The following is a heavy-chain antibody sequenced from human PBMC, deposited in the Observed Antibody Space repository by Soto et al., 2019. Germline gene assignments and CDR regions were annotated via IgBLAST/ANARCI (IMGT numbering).Heavy chain of an antibody. V-gene: IGHV3-23*04. CDR3: ARDFGGWGAYNTYFFDY. J-gene: IGHJ4*02. D-gene: IGHD1-1*01. CDR2: ISGSGGGT. Sequence: EVQLVESGGGLVKPGGSLRLSCAASGFTFSNAWMSWVRQAPGKGLEWVSGISGSGGGTYYADSVKGRFTISRDNSKNTLYLQLNSLRAEDTAVYYCARDFGGWGAYNTYFFDYWGQGALVTVSS. CDR1: GFTFSNAW.